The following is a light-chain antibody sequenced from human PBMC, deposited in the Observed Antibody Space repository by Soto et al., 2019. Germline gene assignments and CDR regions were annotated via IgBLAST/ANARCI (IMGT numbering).Light chain of an antibody. CDR2: DGP. Sequence: EVMLTQSLGTLSLTPGETATLSCRASQSVSNIYLGWYQQKPGQAPRLLIFDGPSRATGIPDRFSGSGSGTDFTLTISRLEPEDFAVYYCQQYGNSLSWTFGQGTKVDIK. CDR1: QSVSNIY. CDR3: QQYGNSLSWT. J-gene: IGKJ1*01. V-gene: IGKV3-20*01.